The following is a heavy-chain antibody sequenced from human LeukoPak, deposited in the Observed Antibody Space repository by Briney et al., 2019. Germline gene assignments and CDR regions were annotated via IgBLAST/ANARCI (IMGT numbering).Heavy chain of an antibody. D-gene: IGHD3-10*01. V-gene: IGHV1-69*13. Sequence: GASVKVSCKASGYTFTGYYIHWVRQAPGQGLEWMGGIIPIFDSPNYAQKFQGRLTITADASTSTAYMELSSLISEDTAVYYCARPADKSTHRVYFDSWGQGTLVTVSS. CDR1: GYTFTGYY. CDR3: ARPADKSTHRVYFDS. CDR2: IIPIFDSP. J-gene: IGHJ4*02.